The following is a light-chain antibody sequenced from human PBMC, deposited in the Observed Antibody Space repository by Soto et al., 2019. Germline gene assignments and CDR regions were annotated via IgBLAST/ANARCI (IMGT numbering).Light chain of an antibody. CDR2: AAS. CDR1: QGISSY. J-gene: IGKJ4*01. Sequence: IQLTQSPSSLSASVGDRVTITCRASQGISSYLAWYQQKPGKAPKLLIYAASTLQSGVPSRFSGSGSGTDFTLTISSLQPEDFATYDCQQLNSYPLTLG. V-gene: IGKV1-9*01. CDR3: QQLNSYPLT.